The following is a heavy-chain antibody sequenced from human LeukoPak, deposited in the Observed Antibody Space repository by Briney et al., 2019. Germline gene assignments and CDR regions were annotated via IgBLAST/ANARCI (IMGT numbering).Heavy chain of an antibody. V-gene: IGHV3-30*04. CDR1: EFTFSSYA. D-gene: IGHD6-19*01. Sequence: PGGSLRLSCAASEFTFSSYAMHWVRQAPGKGLEWVAVISYDGNSQNYADSVKGRFTISRDNSKSTLYLQMNSLRAEDTAVYYCAKVRWDNSGWYYLDYWGQGTLVTVSS. CDR3: AKVRWDNSGWYYLDY. CDR2: ISYDGNSQ. J-gene: IGHJ4*02.